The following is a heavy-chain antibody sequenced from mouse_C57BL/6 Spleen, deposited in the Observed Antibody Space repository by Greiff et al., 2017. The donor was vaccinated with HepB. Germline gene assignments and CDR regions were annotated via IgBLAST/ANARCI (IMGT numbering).Heavy chain of an antibody. V-gene: IGHV3-6*01. CDR2: ISYDGSN. CDR1: GYSITSGYY. Sequence: EVKLQESGPGLVKPSQSLSLTCSVTGYSITSGYYWNWIRQFPGNKLEWMGYISYDGSNNYNPTLKNRTTITRDTSKNQFFLKLNSVTTEDTATYYCARDYYGSSYDAMDYWGQGTSVTVSS. D-gene: IGHD1-1*01. J-gene: IGHJ4*01. CDR3: ARDYYGSSYDAMDY.